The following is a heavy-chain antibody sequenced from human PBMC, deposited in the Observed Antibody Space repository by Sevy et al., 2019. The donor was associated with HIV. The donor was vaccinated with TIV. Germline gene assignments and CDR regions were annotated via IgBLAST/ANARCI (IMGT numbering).Heavy chain of an antibody. J-gene: IGHJ5*02. V-gene: IGHV3-23*01. CDR2: ISVSGGST. Sequence: GGSLRLSCAASGFSFNLYAMTWVRQAPGKGLEWVSTISVSGGSTYYADSVEGQFTISRDNSKNTLYLQMNSLRAEDTAVYYCAKDHDNNWFDPWGQGTLVTVSS. CDR1: GFSFNLYA. CDR3: AKDHDNNWFDP. D-gene: IGHD3-9*01.